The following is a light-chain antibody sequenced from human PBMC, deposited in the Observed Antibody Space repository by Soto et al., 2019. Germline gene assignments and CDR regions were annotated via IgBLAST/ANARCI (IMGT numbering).Light chain of an antibody. Sequence: DIHMTQSPSSVSASVGNRVTITCRASQGISRGLAWYQLKKGKAPKLLMNAASSLQSGVPSRLSGSGYGTDLTITISSMQHEDFGTYYCQQTNSFTITFGQGTRLEIK. CDR3: QQTNSFTIT. CDR2: AAS. J-gene: IGKJ5*01. CDR1: QGISRG. V-gene: IGKV1-12*01.